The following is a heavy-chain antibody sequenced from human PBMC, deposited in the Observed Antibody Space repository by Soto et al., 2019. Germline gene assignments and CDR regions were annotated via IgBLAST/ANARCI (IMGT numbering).Heavy chain of an antibody. D-gene: IGHD2-15*01. V-gene: IGHV3-23*01. CDR3: AKDPRFCGGGSRDDAFDI. Sequence: GGSLRLSCAASGFTFISYAMSWVLQAPWKGLEWVSAISGSGGSTYYADSVKGRFTISRDNSKNTLYLQMNSLRAEDTAVYYCAKDPRFCGGGSRDDAFDIRGQGTMDPVSS. CDR1: GFTFISYA. J-gene: IGHJ3*02. CDR2: ISGSGGST.